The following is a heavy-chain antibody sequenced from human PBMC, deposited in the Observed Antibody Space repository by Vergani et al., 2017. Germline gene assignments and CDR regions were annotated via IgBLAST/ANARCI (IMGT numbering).Heavy chain of an antibody. CDR3: ARGPGYWSGGSCDSGPRYYYYMDV. CDR2: INPSGGST. CDR1: GYPFTSYY. D-gene: IGHD2-15*01. Sequence: QVQLVQSGAEVKKPGASVKVSCKASGYPFTSYYMHWVRHAPGQGLEWMGIINPSGGSTSYAQKFQGRVTMTRDTATSTVYMERSSMRSEDTDVYYCARGPGYWSGGSCDSGPRYYYYMDVWGKGTTVTVSS. J-gene: IGHJ6*03. V-gene: IGHV1-46*03.